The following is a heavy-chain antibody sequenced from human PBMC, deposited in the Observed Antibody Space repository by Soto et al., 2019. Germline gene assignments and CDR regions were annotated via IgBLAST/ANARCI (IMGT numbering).Heavy chain of an antibody. Sequence: ETLSLTCAVYGGSFSGYYWSWIRQPPGKGLEWIGEINHSGSTNYNPSLKSRVTISVDTSKNQFSLKLSSVTAADTAVYYCARLRKGYYYAMDVWGQGTTVTVS. CDR2: INHSGST. V-gene: IGHV4-34*01. J-gene: IGHJ6*02. CDR1: GGSFSGYY. CDR3: ARLRKGYYYAMDV.